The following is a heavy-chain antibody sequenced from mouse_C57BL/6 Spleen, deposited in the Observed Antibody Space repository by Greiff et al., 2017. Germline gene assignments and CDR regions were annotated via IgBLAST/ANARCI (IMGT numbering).Heavy chain of an antibody. D-gene: IGHD3-2*02. CDR2: IDPEDGET. Sequence: VQLQQSGAELVKPGASVKLSCTASGFNIKDYYMHWVKQRTEQGLEWIGRIDPEDGETKYAPKFQGKATITADTSSNTAYLQLSSLTSEDTAVYDCALAQATDYYAMDYWGQGTSVTVSS. J-gene: IGHJ4*01. CDR3: ALAQATDYYAMDY. V-gene: IGHV14-2*01. CDR1: GFNIKDYY.